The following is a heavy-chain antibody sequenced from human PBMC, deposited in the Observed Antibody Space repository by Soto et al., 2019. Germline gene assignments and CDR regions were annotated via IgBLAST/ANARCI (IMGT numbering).Heavy chain of an antibody. V-gene: IGHV1-69*13. CDR1: GGTFSSYA. J-gene: IGHJ3*02. CDR2: IIPIFGTA. Sequence: SGKVSCKASGGTFSSYAISWVRQAPGQGLEWMGGIIPIFGTANYAQKFQGRVTITADESTSTAYMELSSLRSEDTAVYYCAIEPTVTNDAFDIWGQGTMVTVSS. CDR3: AIEPTVTNDAFDI. D-gene: IGHD4-17*01.